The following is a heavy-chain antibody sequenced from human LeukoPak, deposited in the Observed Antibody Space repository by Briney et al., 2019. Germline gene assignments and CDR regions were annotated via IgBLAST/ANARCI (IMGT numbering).Heavy chain of an antibody. CDR3: AKFKGHYYYDSSGYCDN. CDR2: ISAADGDNT. CDR1: GFTFRNFA. D-gene: IGHD3-22*01. Sequence: GGSLRLSCVASGFTFRNFAMSWVRQTPGKGLEWVSAISAADGDNTYYADSVKGRFTISRDNSENTLHLQMSSLRAEDTAVYYCAKFKGHYYYDSSGYCDNWGRGTLVTVYS. V-gene: IGHV3-23*01. J-gene: IGHJ4*02.